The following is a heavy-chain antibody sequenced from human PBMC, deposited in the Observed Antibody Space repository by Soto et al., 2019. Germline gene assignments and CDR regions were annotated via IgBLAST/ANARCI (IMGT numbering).Heavy chain of an antibody. CDR3: ARPPTPGGNSLICQH. CDR2: IWYDGSNK. CDR1: GCTFSSYG. J-gene: IGHJ1*01. V-gene: IGHV3-33*01. Sequence: QVQLVESGGGVVQPGRSLRLSCAASGCTFSSYGMHWVRQAPGKGLEWVAVIWYDGSNKYYADSVKGRFTISRDNSKNTLYLQMNSLRAEDTAVYYCARPPTPGGNSLICQHWGQGTLVTVSS. D-gene: IGHD2-21*02.